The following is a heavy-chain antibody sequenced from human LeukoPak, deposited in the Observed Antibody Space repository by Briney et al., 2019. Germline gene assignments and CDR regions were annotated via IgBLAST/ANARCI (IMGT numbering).Heavy chain of an antibody. CDR2: ISGSGGST. V-gene: IGHV3-23*01. Sequence: GGSLRLSCAASGFTFSSYAMSWVRQAPGKGLEWVSSISGSGGSTYYADSVKGRFTISRDNSKNTLYLQMNSLRAEDTAAYYCAKANRRSIAVAGPFDYWGQGTLVTVSS. CDR3: AKANRRSIAVAGPFDY. CDR1: GFTFSSYA. J-gene: IGHJ4*02. D-gene: IGHD6-19*01.